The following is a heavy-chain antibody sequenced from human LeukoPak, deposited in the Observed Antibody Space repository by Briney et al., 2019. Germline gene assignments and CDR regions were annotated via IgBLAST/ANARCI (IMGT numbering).Heavy chain of an antibody. CDR3: ARDHAPGYSSGWYTFNWFDP. CDR1: GYTFTSYY. J-gene: IGHJ5*02. V-gene: IGHV1-46*01. Sequence: ASVKVSCKASGYTFTSYYMHWVRQAPGQGLEWMGIINPSGGSTSYAQKFQGRVTMTRDTSTSTVYMELSSLRSEDTAVYYCARDHAPGYSSGWYTFNWFDPWGQGTLVTVSS. CDR2: INPSGGST. D-gene: IGHD6-19*01.